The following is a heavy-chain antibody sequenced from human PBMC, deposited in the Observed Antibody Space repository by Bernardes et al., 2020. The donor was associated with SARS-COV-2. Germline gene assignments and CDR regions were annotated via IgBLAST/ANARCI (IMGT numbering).Heavy chain of an antibody. CDR1: GFSVSNTW. J-gene: IGHJ5*02. CDR2: IRDYDDKT. Sequence: GGSLRPSCAASGFSVSNTWMHWVRQVPGKGLVWVSRIRDYDDKTDYADSVKGRFTISRDNAKNTVNLQMNNVRVEDTAIYYCARDMVGPNDQWGQGTLVTVSA. D-gene: IGHD3-10*01. CDR3: ARDMVGPNDQ. V-gene: IGHV3-74*01.